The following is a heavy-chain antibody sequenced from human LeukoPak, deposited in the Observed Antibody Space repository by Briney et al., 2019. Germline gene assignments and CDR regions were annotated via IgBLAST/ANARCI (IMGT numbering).Heavy chain of an antibody. Sequence: QTGGSLRLSCAVPGFSVSNNYMNWVRQAPGKGLEWVSLIYSRGGTSYADSVKGRFTISRDSSKNTLFLQMNSLRVEDTAVYYCARDPPGIAASGTYYWGQGTLVTVSS. J-gene: IGHJ4*02. V-gene: IGHV3-53*01. CDR1: GFSVSNNY. CDR2: IYSRGGT. CDR3: ARDPPGIAASGTYY. D-gene: IGHD6-13*01.